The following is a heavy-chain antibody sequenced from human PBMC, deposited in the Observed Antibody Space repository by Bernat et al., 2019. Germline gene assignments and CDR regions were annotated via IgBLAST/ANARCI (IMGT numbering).Heavy chain of an antibody. CDR2: IWFDGSKT. J-gene: IGHJ5*02. CDR1: GFTVTSYG. V-gene: IGHV3-33*01. CDR3: ARESTQWELLAGFDP. D-gene: IGHD1-26*01. Sequence: QVQLVESGGGVVQPGRSLRLSCGASGFTVTSYGMHWVRQAPGKGLEWVAVIWFDGSKTLYADSVRGRFTISKDISMNTLYLQMDSLRPEDTAVYYCARESTQWELLAGFDPWGQGTLVTVSS.